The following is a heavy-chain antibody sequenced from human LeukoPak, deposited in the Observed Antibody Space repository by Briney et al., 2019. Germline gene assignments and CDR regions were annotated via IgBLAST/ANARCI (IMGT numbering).Heavy chain of an antibody. Sequence: GGSLRLSCAASGFTFSSYSMNWVRQAPGKGLEWVSSISSSSSYIYYADSVKGRFTISRDNAKNSLYLQMDSLRAEDTAVYYCARDYDFWSDIDYWGQGTLVTVSS. CDR3: ARDYDFWSDIDY. J-gene: IGHJ4*02. D-gene: IGHD3-3*01. CDR1: GFTFSSYS. CDR2: ISSSSSYI. V-gene: IGHV3-21*01.